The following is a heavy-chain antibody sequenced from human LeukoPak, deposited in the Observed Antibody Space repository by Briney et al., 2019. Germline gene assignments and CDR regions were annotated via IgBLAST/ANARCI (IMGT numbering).Heavy chain of an antibody. D-gene: IGHD6-19*01. Sequence: EASVKVSCKASGYTFTSYGISWVRQAPGQGLEWMGWISAYNGNTNYAQKLQGRVTMTTDTSTSTAYMELRSLRSDDTAVYYCARDGGSGWYFHGWFDPWGQGTLDTVSS. CDR3: ARDGGSGWYFHGWFDP. CDR1: GYTFTSYG. J-gene: IGHJ5*02. CDR2: ISAYNGNT. V-gene: IGHV1-18*01.